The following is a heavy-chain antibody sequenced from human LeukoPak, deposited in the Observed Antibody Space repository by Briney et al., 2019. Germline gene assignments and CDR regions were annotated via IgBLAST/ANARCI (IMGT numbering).Heavy chain of an antibody. Sequence: ASVKVSCKASGYTFTSYGISWVRQAPGQGLEWMGWISAYNGNTNYAQKFQGRVTMTTDTSTSTAYMELRSLRSDDTAVYYCARDRPDMVPSVILDFWGQGTPVTVSA. V-gene: IGHV1-18*01. J-gene: IGHJ4*02. CDR2: ISAYNGNT. CDR3: ARDRPDMVPSVILDF. CDR1: GYTFTSYG. D-gene: IGHD2-8*01.